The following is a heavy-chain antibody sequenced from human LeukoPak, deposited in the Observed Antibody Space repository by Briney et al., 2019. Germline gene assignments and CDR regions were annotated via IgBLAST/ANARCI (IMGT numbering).Heavy chain of an antibody. Sequence: GGSLRLSCAASGFTFSSYAMSWVRQAPGKGLEWVSAISDSGGSTYYADSVKGRFTISRDNSKNTLYLQMNSLRAEDTAVYYCAKDILAARLYYYYYGMDVWGQGTTVTVSS. D-gene: IGHD6-6*01. CDR2: ISDSGGST. V-gene: IGHV3-23*01. J-gene: IGHJ6*02. CDR1: GFTFSSYA. CDR3: AKDILAARLYYYYYGMDV.